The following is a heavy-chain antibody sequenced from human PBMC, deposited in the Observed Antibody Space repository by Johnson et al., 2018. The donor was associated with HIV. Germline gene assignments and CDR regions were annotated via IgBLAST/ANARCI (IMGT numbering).Heavy chain of an antibody. Sequence: MQLVESGGGVVRPGGSLRLSCAASGFTFDDCGMNWVRQAPGKGLEWVSGINWNGGRTGYADSVKGRFTISRDNAKNSLYLQMNSLRAADTALYYCARVIRAYDGGGYAGDAYHLWRRGTMGTVAS. V-gene: IGHV3-20*04. CDR3: ARVIRAYDGGGYAGDAYHL. CDR1: GFTFDDCG. J-gene: IGHJ3*01. D-gene: IGHD3-22*01. CDR2: INWNGGRT.